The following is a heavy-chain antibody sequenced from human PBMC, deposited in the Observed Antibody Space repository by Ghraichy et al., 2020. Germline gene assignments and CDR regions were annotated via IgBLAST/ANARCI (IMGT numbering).Heavy chain of an antibody. CDR1: GFTFDDSA. CDR3: AKQSNHDTEGALG. Sequence: GGSLRLSCAASGFTFDDSAMHWVRQAPGKGLEWVSGISWNSDSIHYADSVKGRFTISRDNAKNSLFLQMNSLRPEDTAFYFCAKQSNHDTEGALGWGQGTLVTASS. J-gene: IGHJ4*02. D-gene: IGHD3-16*01. V-gene: IGHV3-9*01. CDR2: ISWNSDSI.